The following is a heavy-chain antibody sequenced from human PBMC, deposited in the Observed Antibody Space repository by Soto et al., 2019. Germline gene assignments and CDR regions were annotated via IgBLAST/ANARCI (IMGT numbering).Heavy chain of an antibody. CDR3: AHSLSGDIYEN. V-gene: IGHV2-5*02. D-gene: IGHD5-18*01. Sequence: QITLKESGPTLVKPTQTLTLTCTSSGISLRTGGVGVGWIRQPPGKALEWLALIYWDDDKRYSPSLKNRLIITKDTSKNQVVLTMTNMDPVDTATYYCAHSLSGDIYENWGQCVLVTVSS. J-gene: IGHJ1*01. CDR1: GISLRTGGVG. CDR2: IYWDDDK.